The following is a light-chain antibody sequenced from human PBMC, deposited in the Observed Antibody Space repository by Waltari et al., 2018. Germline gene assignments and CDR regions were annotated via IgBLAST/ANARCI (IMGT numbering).Light chain of an antibody. CDR3: QQSCSTPPNT. Sequence: IQMPPSPSSLSASVAHRVTITCRASQSISSYLTWYQQKPGKAPQLLISAASSMQRGVPARFSGSGSGTDFTLTISSLQPEDFATYYCQQSCSTPPNTFGQGTKLEIK. V-gene: IGKV1-39*01. CDR1: QSISSY. CDR2: AAS. J-gene: IGKJ2*01.